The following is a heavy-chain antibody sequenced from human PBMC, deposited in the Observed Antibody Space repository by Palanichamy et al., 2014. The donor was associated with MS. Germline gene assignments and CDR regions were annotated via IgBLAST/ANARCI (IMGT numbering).Heavy chain of an antibody. CDR1: GFTFSSYW. V-gene: IGHV3-7*03. Sequence: EVQLVEVWGRRWSSLGGPVRLSCAASGFTFSSYWMSWVRQAPGKGLEWVANIKQDGSEKYYVDSVKGRFTISRDNAKNSLYLQMNSLRAEDTAVYYCARWVWVTMVRGVIVESRNWFDPWGQGTLVTVSS. D-gene: IGHD3-10*01. CDR3: ARWVWVTMVRGVIVESRNWFDP. J-gene: IGHJ5*02. CDR2: IKQDGSEK.